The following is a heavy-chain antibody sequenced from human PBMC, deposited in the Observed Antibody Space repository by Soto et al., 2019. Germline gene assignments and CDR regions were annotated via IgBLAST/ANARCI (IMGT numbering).Heavy chain of an antibody. CDR1: GFSLSNSGVG. J-gene: IGHJ5*01. D-gene: IGHD3-16*02. V-gene: IGHV2-5*02. CDR2: IYWDNDR. CDR3: AHRVSYPVSWDVGWFDS. Sequence: QITLKESGPTLVEPTQTLTLTCSFSGFSLSNSGVGVGWFRQAPGKALECLGIIYWDNDRRYNPSLKDRLSITKDTSNNQVVVTMTYMEPVDTGTYYCAHRVSYPVSWDVGWFDSWGQGPPVTVS.